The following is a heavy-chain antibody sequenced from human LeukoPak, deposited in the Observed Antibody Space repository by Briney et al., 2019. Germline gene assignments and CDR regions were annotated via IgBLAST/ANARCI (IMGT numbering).Heavy chain of an antibody. V-gene: IGHV4-30-2*01. Sequence: SQTLSLTCTVSGGSISSGGYYWSWIRQPPGKGLEWIGYIYHSGSTYYNPSLKSRVTISVDRSKNQFSLKLSSVTAADTAVYYCARTTKKNNWFDPWGQGTLVTVSS. CDR1: GGSISSGGYY. CDR2: IYHSGST. CDR3: ARTTKKNNWFDP. J-gene: IGHJ5*02. D-gene: IGHD1-1*01.